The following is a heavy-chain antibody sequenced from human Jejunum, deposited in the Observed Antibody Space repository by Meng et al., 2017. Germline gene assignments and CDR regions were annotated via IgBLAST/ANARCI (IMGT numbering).Heavy chain of an antibody. CDR3: ARGVGDIRVGFDY. CDR2: IHHSGRT. Sequence: QVHLQGSGPGLVKPSGTLSLTCEVSGDSIRSTNWWDWLRQPPGKGLEWIGEIHHSGRTNFISSLKSRVSISVDESKNQFSLTLKSVTAADTAVYYCARGVGDIRVGFDYWGQGILVTVSS. CDR1: GDSIRSTNW. J-gene: IGHJ4*02. V-gene: IGHV4-4*02. D-gene: IGHD5-12*01.